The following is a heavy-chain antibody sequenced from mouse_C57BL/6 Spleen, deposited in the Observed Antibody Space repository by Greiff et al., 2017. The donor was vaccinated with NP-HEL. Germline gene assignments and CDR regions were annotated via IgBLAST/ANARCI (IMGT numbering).Heavy chain of an antibody. Sequence: EVQGVESGGDLVKPGGSLKLSCAASGFTFSSYGMSWVRQTPDKRLEWVATISSGGSYTYYPDSVKGRFTISRDNAKNTLYLQMSSLKSEDTAMYYCARHNHDPFAYWGQGTLVTVSA. CDR2: ISSGGSYT. CDR1: GFTFSSYG. J-gene: IGHJ3*01. V-gene: IGHV5-6*01. CDR3: ARHNHDPFAY.